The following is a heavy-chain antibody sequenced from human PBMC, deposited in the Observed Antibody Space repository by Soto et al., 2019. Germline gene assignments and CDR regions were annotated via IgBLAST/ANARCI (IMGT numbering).Heavy chain of an antibody. CDR1: GFTFSSYS. V-gene: IGHV3-21*01. J-gene: IGHJ6*02. CDR2: ISSSSSYI. CDR3: ARDVLELPPLRGYYYGMDV. D-gene: IGHD1-7*01. Sequence: EVQLVESGGGLVKPGGSLRLSCAASGFTFSSYSMNWVRQAPGKGLEWVSSISSSSSYIYYADSVKGRFTISRDNAKNSLYLQMNSLRAEDTAVYYCARDVLELPPLRGYYYGMDVWGQGTTVTVSS.